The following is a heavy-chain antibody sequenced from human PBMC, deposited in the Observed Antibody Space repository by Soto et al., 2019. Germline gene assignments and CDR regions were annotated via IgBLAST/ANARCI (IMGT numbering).Heavy chain of an antibody. D-gene: IGHD6-25*01. Sequence: QVQLVQCGAEEKKPGASVKVSCKASGYTFTSCAMLWVRQALGQRLEWMGWISAGNGNTKYSQKFQGRVTITRDTSASTAYMALSSLRSEDTAVYYCARGGLAFWFDPWGQGTLVTVSS. J-gene: IGHJ5*02. V-gene: IGHV1-3*05. CDR2: ISAGNGNT. CDR1: GYTFTSCA. CDR3: ARGGLAFWFDP.